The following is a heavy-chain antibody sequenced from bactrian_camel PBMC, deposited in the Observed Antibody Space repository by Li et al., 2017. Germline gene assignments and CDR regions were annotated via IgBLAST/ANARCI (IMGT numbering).Heavy chain of an antibody. V-gene: IGHV3S53*01. D-gene: IGHD4*01. CDR1: RPTDSSCK. CDR2: IDGDGTT. Sequence: VQLVESGGGSVQAGGSLRLSYVASRPTDSSCKMGWYRAFPGKQRKLVATIDGDGTTYYTDPVKGRFTISLDKTKNTVYLQMNSLKPEDTAIYSCAAESTEWLYPLRPSYKYWGQGTQVTVS. CDR3: AAESTEWLYPLRPSYKY. J-gene: IGHJ4*01.